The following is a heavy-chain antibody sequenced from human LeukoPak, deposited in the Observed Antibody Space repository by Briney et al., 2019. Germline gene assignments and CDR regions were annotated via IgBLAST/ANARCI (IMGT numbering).Heavy chain of an antibody. Sequence: GGSLRLSCAASGFIFSSYAMSWVRQAPGKGLEWVSAIGGSGGTKYYANSVKGRFTISRDDSKNTLYLQMNSLRAEDTAVYYCAKEAADIVVVPAAMMDSWSQGTLVTVSS. CDR1: GFIFSSYA. V-gene: IGHV3-23*01. J-gene: IGHJ5*01. CDR3: AKEAADIVVVPAAMMDS. D-gene: IGHD2-2*01. CDR2: IGGSGGTK.